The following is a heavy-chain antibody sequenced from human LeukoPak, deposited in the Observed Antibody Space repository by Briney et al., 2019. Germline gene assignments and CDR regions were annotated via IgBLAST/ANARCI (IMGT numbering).Heavy chain of an antibody. D-gene: IGHD6-6*01. CDR3: ARYSSLGYAFDI. Sequence: GASVKVSCKASGYTFTSYGISWVRQAPGQGLEWMGWINPNSGGTNYAQKFQGRVTMTRDTSISTAYMELSRLRSDDTAVYYCARYSSLGYAFDIWGQGTMVTVSS. V-gene: IGHV1-2*02. J-gene: IGHJ3*02. CDR2: INPNSGGT. CDR1: GYTFTSYG.